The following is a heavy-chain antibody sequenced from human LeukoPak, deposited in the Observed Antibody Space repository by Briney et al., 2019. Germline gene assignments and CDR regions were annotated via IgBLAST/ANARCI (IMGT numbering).Heavy chain of an antibody. J-gene: IGHJ5*02. V-gene: IGHV4-34*01. CDR2: INHSGST. CDR3: ARGRGYYYGSGRSTNWFDP. D-gene: IGHD3-10*01. Sequence: SETLSLTCAVYGGSFSGYYWSWIRQPPGKGLEWIGEINHSGSTNYNPSLKSRVTISVDTSKNQFSLKLSSVTAADTAVYYCARGRGYYYGSGRSTNWFDPWGQGTLVTVSS. CDR1: GGSFSGYY.